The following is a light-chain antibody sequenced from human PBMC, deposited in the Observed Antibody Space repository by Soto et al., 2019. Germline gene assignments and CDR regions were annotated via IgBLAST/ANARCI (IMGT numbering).Light chain of an antibody. V-gene: IGKV3-20*01. Sequence: EIVLTQSPGTLSLSPGERATLSCRASQSVSSSYLAWYQQKPGQAPRLLIYGASSRATGIPDRFSGSGSGTDFTLNISILEPDDFAVYYCQQYGNSPYTFGQGPKVEIK. CDR3: QQYGNSPYT. CDR2: GAS. J-gene: IGKJ2*01. CDR1: QSVSSSY.